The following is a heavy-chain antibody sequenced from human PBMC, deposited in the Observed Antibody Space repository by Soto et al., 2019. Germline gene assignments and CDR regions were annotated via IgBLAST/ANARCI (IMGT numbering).Heavy chain of an antibody. J-gene: IGHJ4*02. CDR3: ARGLSRIYYFDY. D-gene: IGHD2-21*01. V-gene: IGHV4-59*01. CDR1: GGSISSYY. CDR2: IYYSGST. Sequence: PLETLSLTCPVSGGSISSYYWGWIRQPPGKGLEWIGYIYYSGSTNYNPSLKSRVTISVDTSKNQFSLKLSSVTAADTAVYYCARGLSRIYYFDYWGQGTLVTVSS.